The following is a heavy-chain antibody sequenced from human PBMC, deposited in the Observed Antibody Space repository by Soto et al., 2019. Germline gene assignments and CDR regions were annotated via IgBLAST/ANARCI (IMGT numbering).Heavy chain of an antibody. CDR2: ISGSGGST. CDR3: ANQGVRYGDCVLRPKGGWFDP. J-gene: IGHJ5*02. Sequence: EVQLLESGGGLVQPGGSLRLSCAASGFTFSSYAMSWVRQAPGKGLEWVSAISGSGGSTYYADSVKGRFTISRDNSKNTLYLQMNSLRAEDTAVYDCANQGVRYGDCVLRPKGGWFDPWGQGTLVTVSS. V-gene: IGHV3-23*01. CDR1: GFTFSSYA. D-gene: IGHD4-17*01.